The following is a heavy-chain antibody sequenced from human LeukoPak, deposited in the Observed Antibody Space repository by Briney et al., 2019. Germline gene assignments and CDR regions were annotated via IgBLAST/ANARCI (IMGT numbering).Heavy chain of an antibody. CDR3: ARSSPDYDLLTGYLLIGCFDP. Sequence: SETLSLTCTVSGGSISSNNYFWGRIRQPPGKGLEWIGAISDSGSTYYNPSLKSRVTISVDTSKNQVSLKLSSVTAADTAVYYCARSSPDYDLLTGYLLIGCFDPWGQGTLVTVSS. J-gene: IGHJ5*02. D-gene: IGHD3-9*01. CDR2: ISDSGST. V-gene: IGHV4-39*01. CDR1: GGSISSNNYF.